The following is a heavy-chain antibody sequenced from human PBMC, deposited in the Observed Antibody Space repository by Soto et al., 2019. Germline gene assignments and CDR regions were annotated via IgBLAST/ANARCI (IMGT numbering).Heavy chain of an antibody. J-gene: IGHJ6*02. D-gene: IGHD2-15*01. CDR2: IDPSDSYT. CDR3: ARRYPYCSSSSCSNMDV. Sequence: PGESLKISCKGSGYSFTNYWITWVRQMPGKGLEWMGRIDPSDSYTNYSPSFQGHVTLSVDRSISTAYLQLSRLKASDTALYFCARRYPYCSSSSCSNMDVWRQGTTVTVSS. V-gene: IGHV5-10-1*01. CDR1: GYSFTNYW.